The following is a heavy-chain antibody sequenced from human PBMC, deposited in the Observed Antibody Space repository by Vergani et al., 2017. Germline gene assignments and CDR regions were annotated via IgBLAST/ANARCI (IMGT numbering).Heavy chain of an antibody. CDR2: IYHSGST. V-gene: IGHV4-38-2*01. Sequence: QVQLQESGPGLVKPSETLSLTCAVSGYSISSGYYWGWIRQPPGKGLEWIGSIYHSGSTYYNPSLKSRVTISVDTSKNQFSLKLSSVTAADTAVYYCARQWVVATSRRGYYMDVWSKGTTVTVSS. D-gene: IGHD5-12*01. CDR3: ARQWVVATSRRGYYMDV. J-gene: IGHJ6*03. CDR1: GYSISSGYY.